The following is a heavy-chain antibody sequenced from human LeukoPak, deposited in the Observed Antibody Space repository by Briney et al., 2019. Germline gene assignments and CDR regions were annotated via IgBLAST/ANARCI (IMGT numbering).Heavy chain of an antibody. D-gene: IGHD1-26*01. CDR1: GFTFSSYA. CDR3: ASLVGATIRSGFDY. CDR2: ISGSGGST. J-gene: IGHJ4*02. V-gene: IGHV3-23*01. Sequence: GGSLRLSCAASGFTFSSYAMSWVRQAPGKGLEWVSAISGSGGSTYYADSVKGRLTISRDNSKNTLYLQMNSLRAEDTAVYYCASLVGATIRSGFDYWGQGTLVTVSS.